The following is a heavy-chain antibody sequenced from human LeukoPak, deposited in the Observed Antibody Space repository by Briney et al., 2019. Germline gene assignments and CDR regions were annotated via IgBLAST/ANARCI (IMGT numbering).Heavy chain of an antibody. Sequence: SETLSLTCTVSGYSIDSGYYWGWIRQPPGKGREWIGSMYHTGNTYSNPSLRSRVTISLDMSNNQFSLKLSSVTAADAAVYYCASFRQSPGDYSNDMDVWGQGTTVTVSS. J-gene: IGHJ6*02. CDR2: MYHTGNT. V-gene: IGHV4-38-2*02. CDR1: GYSIDSGYY. CDR3: ASFRQSPGDYSNDMDV. D-gene: IGHD3-10*01.